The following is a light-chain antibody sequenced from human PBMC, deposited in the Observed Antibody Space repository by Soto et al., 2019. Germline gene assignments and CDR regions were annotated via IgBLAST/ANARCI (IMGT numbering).Light chain of an antibody. CDR3: CSYAGSYSWV. CDR1: SSDVGDYNY. J-gene: IGLJ3*02. CDR2: DVS. V-gene: IGLV2-11*01. Sequence: QSALTQPRSVSGSPGQSVTISCTGTSSDVGDYNYVSWYQQHPGKAPKLMIYDVSKRPSGVPVRFSGSKSGNTASLIMSGLQAEDEADYYCCSYAGSYSWVFGGGTKLTVL.